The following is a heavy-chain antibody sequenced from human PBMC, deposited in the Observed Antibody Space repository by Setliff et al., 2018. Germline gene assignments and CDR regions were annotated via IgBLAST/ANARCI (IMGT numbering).Heavy chain of an antibody. CDR2: ISWDGGST. V-gene: IGHV3-43D*03. CDR3: ATSLRGDFDY. Sequence: GGSLRLSCAASGFTFDDYAMHWVRQAPGKGLEWVSLISWDGGSTYYADSVKGRFTISRDNAKNSLYLQMNSLRAEDTALYYCATSLRGDFDYWGQGTLVTVSS. CDR1: GFTFDDYA. J-gene: IGHJ4*02. D-gene: IGHD3-10*01.